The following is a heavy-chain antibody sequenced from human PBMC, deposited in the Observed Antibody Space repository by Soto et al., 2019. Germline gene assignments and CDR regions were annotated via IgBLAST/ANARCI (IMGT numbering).Heavy chain of an antibody. CDR1: GFTFSSYA. CDR3: AKDSKGYSGPIIDY. J-gene: IGHJ4*02. D-gene: IGHD5-12*01. Sequence: HPGGSLRLSCAASGFTFSSYAMSWVRQAPGKGLEWVSAISGSGGSTYYADSVKGRFTISRDNSKNTLYLQMNSLRAEDTAVYYCAKDSKGYSGPIIDYWGQGTLVTVSS. V-gene: IGHV3-23*01. CDR2: ISGSGGST.